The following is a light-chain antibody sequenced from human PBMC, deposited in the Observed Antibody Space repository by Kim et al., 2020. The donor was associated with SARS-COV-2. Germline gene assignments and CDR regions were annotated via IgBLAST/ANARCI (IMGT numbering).Light chain of an antibody. CDR1: QTITRW. V-gene: IGKV1-5*01. CDR3: QQYNLYPLT. J-gene: IGKJ4*01. CDR2: GAS. Sequence: ASVGDRVTITCRASQTITRWLAWYRQKLGKASELLIYGASTLRSGVPSRFSGSGSGTEFTLTINGLQPDDFATYYCQQYNLYPLTFGGGTKVDIK.